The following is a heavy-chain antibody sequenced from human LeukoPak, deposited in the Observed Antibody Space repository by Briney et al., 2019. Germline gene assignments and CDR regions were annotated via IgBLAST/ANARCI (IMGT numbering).Heavy chain of an antibody. CDR1: GYTFTSYG. CDR2: IIPIFGTA. CDR3: GVVVVPAASAIYYYYMDV. J-gene: IGHJ6*03. V-gene: IGHV1-69*13. Sequence: ASVKVSCKASGYTFTSYGISWVRQAPGQGLEWMGGIIPIFGTANYAQKFQGRVTITADESTSTAYMELSSLRSEDTAVYYCGVVVVPAASAIYYYYMDVWGKGTTVTVSS. D-gene: IGHD2-2*01.